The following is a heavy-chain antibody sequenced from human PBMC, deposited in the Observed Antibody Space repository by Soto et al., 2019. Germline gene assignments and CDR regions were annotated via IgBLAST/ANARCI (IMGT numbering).Heavy chain of an antibody. CDR1: GFTFSSYG. J-gene: IGHJ6*02. D-gene: IGHD1-1*01. CDR2: ISYDGSNK. V-gene: IGHV3-30*18. Sequence: GGSLRLSCAASGFTFSSYGMHWVRQAPGKGLEWLALISYDGSNKYFTDSVKGRFIISRDTAKNKLFLQMNNLRAEDTAVYYCAKETTYETSSYYGMNVWGQGTTVTVSS. CDR3: AKETTYETSSYYGMNV.